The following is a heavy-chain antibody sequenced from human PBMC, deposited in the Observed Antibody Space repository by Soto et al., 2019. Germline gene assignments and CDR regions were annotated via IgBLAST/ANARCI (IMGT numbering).Heavy chain of an antibody. CDR2: IIPIFGTA. CDR1: GGTFSSYA. V-gene: IGHV1-69*13. D-gene: IGHD3-9*01. J-gene: IGHJ6*02. Sequence: GASVKVSCKASGGTFSSYAISWVRQAPGQGLEWMGGIIPIFGTANYAQKFQGRVTITADESTSTAYMELSSLRSEDTAVYYCASWDILTGYSHPLFYGMDVWGQGTTVTVSS. CDR3: ASWDILTGYSHPLFYGMDV.